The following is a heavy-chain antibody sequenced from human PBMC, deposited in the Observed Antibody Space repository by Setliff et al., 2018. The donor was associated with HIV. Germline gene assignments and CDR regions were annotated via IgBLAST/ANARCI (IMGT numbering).Heavy chain of an antibody. CDR1: GGSISSYY. V-gene: IGHV4-4*09. D-gene: IGHD2-2*01. J-gene: IGHJ5*01. Sequence: SETLSLTCTVSGGSISSYYWSWIRQPPGKGLEWIGYIYTSGSTNYNPSLKSRVTISVDTSKNQFSLKLSSVTAADTAVYFCARRVLQDSTITSSNWFDSWGQGTLVTVSS. CDR3: ARRVLQDSTITSSNWFDS. CDR2: IYTSGST.